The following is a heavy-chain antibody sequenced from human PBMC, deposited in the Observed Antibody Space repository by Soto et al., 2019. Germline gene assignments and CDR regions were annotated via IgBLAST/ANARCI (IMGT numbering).Heavy chain of an antibody. V-gene: IGHV1-18*04. CDR1: GYTFPNFG. J-gene: IGHJ6*02. D-gene: IGHD2-2*01. CDR3: ASPSVNRPTVCSSTGCHVHGMDV. CDR2: ISTDNGDT. Sequence: ASVKVSCKASGYTFPNFGISWVRQAPGQGLEWLGWISTDNGDTKYAQKIQARVTMTTDTATTTVYMELTSLRPEDTAVYYCASPSVNRPTVCSSTGCHVHGMDVWGQGTTVTVSS.